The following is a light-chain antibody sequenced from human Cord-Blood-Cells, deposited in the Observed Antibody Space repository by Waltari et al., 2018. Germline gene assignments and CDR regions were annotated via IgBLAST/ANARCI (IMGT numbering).Light chain of an antibody. J-gene: IGLJ2*01. CDR3: SSYTSSSTVV. CDR2: DVS. CDR1: SSDGGGYNY. Sequence: QSALTQPASVSGSPGQSITISCTGNSSDGGGYNYVSCYQQHPGKAPKLMIYDVSNRPSGVSNRFSGSKSGNTASLTISGLQAEDEADYYCSSYTSSSTVVFGGGTKLTVL. V-gene: IGLV2-14*01.